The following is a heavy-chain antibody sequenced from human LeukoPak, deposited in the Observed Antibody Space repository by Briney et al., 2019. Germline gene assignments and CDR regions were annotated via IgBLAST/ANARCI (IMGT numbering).Heavy chain of an antibody. Sequence: SETLSLTCTVSGGSISSYYWSWLRQPPGKGLEWIGYIYYSGSTNYNPSLKSRVTISVDTSKNQFSLKLSSVTAADTAVYYCARVGSSSLFDYWGQGTLVTVSS. V-gene: IGHV4-59*01. D-gene: IGHD6-19*01. J-gene: IGHJ4*02. CDR3: ARVGSSSLFDY. CDR1: GGSISSYY. CDR2: IYYSGST.